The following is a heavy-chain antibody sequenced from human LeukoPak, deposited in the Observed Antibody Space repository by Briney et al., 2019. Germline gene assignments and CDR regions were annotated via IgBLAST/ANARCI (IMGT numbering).Heavy chain of an antibody. CDR2: IKQDGSEK. Sequence: GGSLRLSCAASGFDFSTSWMSWVRQAPGKGLEWVANIKQDGSEKYYVDSVKGRFTISRVNAKNSVYLQMNSLRDEDTAVYYCTSLSNSYGMDVWGQGTTATVSS. V-gene: IGHV3-7*01. CDR1: GFDFSTSW. CDR3: TSLSNSYGMDV. J-gene: IGHJ6*02. D-gene: IGHD2/OR15-2a*01.